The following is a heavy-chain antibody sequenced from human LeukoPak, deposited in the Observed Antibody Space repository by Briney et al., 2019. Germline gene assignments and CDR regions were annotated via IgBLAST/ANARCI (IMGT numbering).Heavy chain of an antibody. V-gene: IGHV4-39*01. CDR3: ARHNIVVVPAAMYYYYYYYMDV. D-gene: IGHD2-2*01. CDR1: GGSISSSTYF. Sequence: SETLSLTCTVSGGSISSSTYFWGWIRQPPGKGLEWIGEINHSGSTNYNPSLKSRVTISVDTSKNQFSLKLSSVTAADTAVYYCARHNIVVVPAAMYYYYYYYMDVWGKGTTVTISS. J-gene: IGHJ6*03. CDR2: INHSGST.